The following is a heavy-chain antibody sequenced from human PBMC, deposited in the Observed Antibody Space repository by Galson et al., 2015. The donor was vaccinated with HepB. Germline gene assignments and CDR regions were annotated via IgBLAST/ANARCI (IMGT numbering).Heavy chain of an antibody. CDR3: STYADF. Sequence: SLRLSCAGSGFKFYKVWMNWVRQAPGKGLEWVGRIKTKADGETTDYAAPVKDRFAISRDDSTKTVYLQMNSLKTEDTAIYYCSTYADFWGQGTLVTVSS. V-gene: IGHV3-15*01. CDR2: IKTKADGETT. D-gene: IGHD2-2*01. J-gene: IGHJ4*02. CDR1: GFKFYKVW.